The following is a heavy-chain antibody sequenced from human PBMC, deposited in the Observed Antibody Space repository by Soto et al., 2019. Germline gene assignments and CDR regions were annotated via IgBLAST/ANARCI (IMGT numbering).Heavy chain of an antibody. CDR3: AKLQRDYKTFDI. Sequence: QVQLVESGGGVVQPGRSLRLSCAASGFTFSSYGMHWVRQAPGKGLEWVAVISYDGSNKYYADSVKGRFTISRDNSKNTLYQQMNSLRAEDTAVYYCAKLQRDYKTFDIWGQGTMVTVSS. V-gene: IGHV3-30*18. CDR2: ISYDGSNK. J-gene: IGHJ3*02. D-gene: IGHD4-17*01. CDR1: GFTFSSYG.